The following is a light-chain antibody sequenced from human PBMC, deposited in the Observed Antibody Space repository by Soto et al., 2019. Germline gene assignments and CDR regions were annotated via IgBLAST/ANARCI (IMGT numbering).Light chain of an antibody. J-gene: IGKJ5*01. CDR3: QQYNNWPPIT. CDR2: DAF. V-gene: IGKV3-15*01. CDR1: HSVNYN. Sequence: EIVMTQSPDTLSVSPGERATLSCRASHSVNYNLAWYQQRPGQGPRLLIYDAFTRADGVPARFSGSGSGTEFTLTITCLQSEDSAVYYCQQYNNWPPITFGQGTRLEIK.